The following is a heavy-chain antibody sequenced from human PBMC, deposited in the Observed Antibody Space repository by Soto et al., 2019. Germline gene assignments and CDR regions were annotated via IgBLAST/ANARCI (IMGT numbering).Heavy chain of an antibody. CDR1: GFTFSDYV. CDR2: ISVGGGSA. J-gene: IGHJ5*02. Sequence: EVQLLQSGGHLVRPGGSLRLSCVASGFTFSDYVMTWVRQAPEKGLEWVSTISVGGGSAYYADSVKARFAISRDNSKNTLYLQLNSLRAEDTAVYYCVKDRAKQLILGLWLDHWGQGTLVTVSS. D-gene: IGHD2-15*01. CDR3: VKDRAKQLILGLWLDH. V-gene: IGHV3-23*01.